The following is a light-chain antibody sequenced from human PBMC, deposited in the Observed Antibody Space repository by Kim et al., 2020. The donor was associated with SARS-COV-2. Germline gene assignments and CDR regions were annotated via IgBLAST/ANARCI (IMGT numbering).Light chain of an antibody. CDR1: SRRIYS. CDR2: DKN. J-gene: IGLJ1*01. V-gene: IGLV3-19*01. Sequence: ALGQTVRIKCQGDSRRIYSANWYQQRPGQAPVVVLYDKNNRPSGIPDRFSGSGSGNTASLTITGAQAEDEADYYCNCRHSSGGSYVFGTGTKVTVL. CDR3: NCRHSSGGSYV.